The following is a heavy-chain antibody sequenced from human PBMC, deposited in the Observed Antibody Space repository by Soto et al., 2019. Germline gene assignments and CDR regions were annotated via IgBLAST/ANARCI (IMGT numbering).Heavy chain of an antibody. J-gene: IGHJ5*02. CDR3: AKTHTRPTWFDP. D-gene: IGHD3-3*01. CDR2: ISGSGGST. Sequence: EVQLLESGGGLVQPGGSLRLSCAASGFTFSSYAMSWVRQAPGKGLEWVSAISGSGGSTYYADSVKGRFTISRDNSKNTRYRQMNSLRAEDTAVYYCAKTHTRPTWFDPWGQGTLVTVSS. CDR1: GFTFSSYA. V-gene: IGHV3-23*01.